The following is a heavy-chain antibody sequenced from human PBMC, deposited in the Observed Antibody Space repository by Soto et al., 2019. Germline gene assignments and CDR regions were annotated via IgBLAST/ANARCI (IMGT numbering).Heavy chain of an antibody. J-gene: IGHJ4*02. Sequence: ITLKESGPTQVKPTQTLTMTCTVSGFSLSTSGVGVGWVRQPPGKALEWLALIYWDGDDRYSPSLKSRLTITKDTSKNLVVLTLTNVSPVDTATYFCTRQQSGGCYFDFWGQGSLVTVSS. CDR2: IYWDGDD. V-gene: IGHV2-5*02. CDR1: GFSLSTSGVG. CDR3: TRQQSGGCYFDF. D-gene: IGHD3-10*01.